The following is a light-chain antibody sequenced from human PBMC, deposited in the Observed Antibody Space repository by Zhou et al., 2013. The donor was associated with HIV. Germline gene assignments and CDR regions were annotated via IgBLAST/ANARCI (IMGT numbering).Light chain of an antibody. Sequence: DIRMTQSPSSLSASVGDRVTITCRASQGIRNSLAWYQQKQGKAPKLLLYAASRLESGVPSRFSGSGSGTDFTLTISSLQPEDFATYYCQQVNTFSLTFGGGTKVEIK. V-gene: IGKV1-NL1*01. CDR2: AAS. CDR1: QGIRNS. CDR3: QQVNTFSLT. J-gene: IGKJ4*01.